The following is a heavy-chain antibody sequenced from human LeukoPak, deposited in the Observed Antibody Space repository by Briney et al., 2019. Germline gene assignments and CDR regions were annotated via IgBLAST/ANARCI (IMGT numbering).Heavy chain of an antibody. CDR2: IIPILGIA. Sequence: SVKVSCKASGGTFSSYTISWVRQAPGQALEWMGRIIPILGIANYAQKFQGRVTITADKSTSTAYMELSSLRSEDTAVYYCARALIAAAGTGFDYWGQGTLVTVSS. CDR1: GGTFSSYT. D-gene: IGHD6-13*01. J-gene: IGHJ4*02. CDR3: ARALIAAAGTGFDY. V-gene: IGHV1-69*02.